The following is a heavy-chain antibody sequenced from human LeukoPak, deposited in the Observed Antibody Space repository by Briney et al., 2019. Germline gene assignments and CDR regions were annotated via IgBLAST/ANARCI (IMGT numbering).Heavy chain of an antibody. Sequence: APVKVSCKASRYTVTSYRIRWVRQSPGQQLGWLGWISASNGNTTYAQQFQDRVTMTTHTSTNTAYMELRSLRSDDTAVYYCAASGWSKTYYFDYWGQGNLVTVSS. V-gene: IGHV1-18*01. CDR1: RYTVTSYR. J-gene: IGHJ4*02. CDR3: AASGWSKTYYFDY. CDR2: ISASNGNT. D-gene: IGHD6-19*01.